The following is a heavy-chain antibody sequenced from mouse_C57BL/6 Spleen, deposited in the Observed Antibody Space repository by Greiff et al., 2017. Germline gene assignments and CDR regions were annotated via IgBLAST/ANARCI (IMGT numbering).Heavy chain of an antibody. Sequence: QVQLQQSGAELMKPGASVKLSCKATGYTFTGYWIEWVKQRPGHGLEWIGEILPGSGSTNYNEKFKGKATFTADTSSNTAYMQLSSLTTEDSAIYYCASLDGYYQFAYWGQGTLVTVSA. D-gene: IGHD2-3*01. J-gene: IGHJ3*01. CDR3: ASLDGYYQFAY. V-gene: IGHV1-9*01. CDR2: ILPGSGST. CDR1: GYTFTGYW.